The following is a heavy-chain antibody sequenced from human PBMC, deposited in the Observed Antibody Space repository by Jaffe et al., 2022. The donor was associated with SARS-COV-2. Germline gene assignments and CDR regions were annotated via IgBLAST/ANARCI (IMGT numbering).Heavy chain of an antibody. V-gene: IGHV3-30-3*01. CDR2: ISYDGSNK. CDR1: GFTFSSYA. Sequence: QVQLVESGGGVVQPGRSLRLSCAASGFTFSSYAMHWVRQAPGKGLEWVAVISYDGSNKYYADSVKGRFTISRDNSKNTLYLQMNSLRAEDTAVYYCARDQEEMATITRWGGDAFDIWGQGTMVTVSS. J-gene: IGHJ3*02. CDR3: ARDQEEMATITRWGGDAFDI. D-gene: IGHD5-12*01.